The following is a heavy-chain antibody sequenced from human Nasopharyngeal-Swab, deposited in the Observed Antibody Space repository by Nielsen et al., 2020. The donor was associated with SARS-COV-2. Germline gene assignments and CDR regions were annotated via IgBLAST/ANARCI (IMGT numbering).Heavy chain of an antibody. CDR3: ASSPFRITIFGVVIGNWFDP. D-gene: IGHD3-3*01. V-gene: IGHV4-39*01. Sequence: WIRPPPGKGLEWIGRIYYSGSTYYNPSLKSRVTISVDTSKNQFSLKLSSVTAADTAVYYCASSPFRITIFGVVIGNWFDPWGQGTLVTVSS. J-gene: IGHJ5*02. CDR2: IYYSGST.